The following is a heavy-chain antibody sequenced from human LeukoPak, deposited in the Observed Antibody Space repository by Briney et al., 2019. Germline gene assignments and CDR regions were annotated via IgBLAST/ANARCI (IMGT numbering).Heavy chain of an antibody. V-gene: IGHV3-73*01. CDR1: GFTFSGSA. Sequence: GGSLKLSCAASGFTFSGSAMHWVRQASGKGLEWVGRIRSKANSYATAYAASVKGRFTISRDDSKNTAYLQMNSLKTEDTAVDYCTRLGFDYWGQGTLVTVSS. CDR2: IRSKANSYAT. CDR3: TRLGFDY. J-gene: IGHJ4*02.